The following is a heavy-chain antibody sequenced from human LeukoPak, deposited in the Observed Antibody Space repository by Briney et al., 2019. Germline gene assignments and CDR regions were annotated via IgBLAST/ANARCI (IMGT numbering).Heavy chain of an antibody. Sequence: GESLQISCQNSGYTFTSYWIGWVRQLPGKGLEWMGIIYPGDSDTRYSPSFQGQVTISADKSISTAYLQWSSLKASDTAMYYCARVGVPAAEWLRGYFDHWGQGTLVTVSS. CDR3: ARVGVPAAEWLRGYFDH. CDR1: GYTFTSYW. V-gene: IGHV5-51*01. CDR2: IYPGDSDT. J-gene: IGHJ4*02. D-gene: IGHD2-15*01.